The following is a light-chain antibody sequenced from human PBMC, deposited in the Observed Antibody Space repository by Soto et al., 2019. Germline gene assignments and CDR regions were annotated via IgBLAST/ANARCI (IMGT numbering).Light chain of an antibody. CDR3: SSYAGSNNFV. Sequence: QSVLTQPPSASGSPGQSVTISCTGTSSDIGVYNYVSWYQQHPGKAPKLMISEVSRRPSGVPERFSGSKSGNTASLTVSGLQADDEAHYYCSSYAGSNNFVFGTGTKLTVL. J-gene: IGLJ1*01. V-gene: IGLV2-8*01. CDR1: SSDIGVYNY. CDR2: EVS.